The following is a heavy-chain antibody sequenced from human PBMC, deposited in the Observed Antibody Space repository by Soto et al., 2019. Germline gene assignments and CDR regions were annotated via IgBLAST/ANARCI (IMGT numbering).Heavy chain of an antibody. J-gene: IGHJ6*02. CDR2: IYYSGGT. Sequence: PSETLSLTCTVSGGSISSGAYYWSWIRQHPGKGLEWIAYIYYSGGTYYNPSLKSRVTISVDTSKNQFSLKLSSVTAADTAVYYCARDQWRNYYYSGMDVWGQGTTVTVSS. D-gene: IGHD2-8*01. V-gene: IGHV4-31*03. CDR3: ARDQWRNYYYSGMDV. CDR1: GGSISSGAYY.